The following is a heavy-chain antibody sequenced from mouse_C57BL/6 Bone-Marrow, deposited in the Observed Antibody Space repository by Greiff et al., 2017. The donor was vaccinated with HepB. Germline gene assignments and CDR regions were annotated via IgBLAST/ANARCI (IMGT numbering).Heavy chain of an antibody. J-gene: IGHJ2*01. Sequence: EVKVVESGGGLVQPGGSLSLSCAASGFTFTDYYMSWVRQPPGKALEWLGFIRNKANGYTTEYSASVKGRFTISRDNSQSILYLQMNALRAEDSATYYCARVYGYSGDYWGQGTTLTVSS. D-gene: IGHD2-2*01. CDR3: ARVYGYSGDY. CDR1: GFTFTDYY. V-gene: IGHV7-3*01. CDR2: IRNKANGYTT.